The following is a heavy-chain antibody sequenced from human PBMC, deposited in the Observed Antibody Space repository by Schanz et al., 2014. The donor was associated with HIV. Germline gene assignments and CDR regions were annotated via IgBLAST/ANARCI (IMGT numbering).Heavy chain of an antibody. CDR3: ARETSGFSTSWPPRYHYYGMDV. CDR1: GFTFSSSG. J-gene: IGHJ6*02. V-gene: IGHV3-33*01. Sequence: QVQLVESGGGVVQPGRSLRLSCTASGFTFSSSGMHWVRQAPGKGLGWVAAMWHDESHKGYADSVKGRFTISRDNSKNTLYLEMNSLRPEDTAVYYCARETSGFSTSWPPRYHYYGMDVWGQGTTVTVSS. D-gene: IGHD6-13*01. CDR2: MWHDESHK.